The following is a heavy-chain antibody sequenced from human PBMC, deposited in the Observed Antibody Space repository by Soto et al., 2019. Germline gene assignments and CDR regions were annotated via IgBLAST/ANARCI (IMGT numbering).Heavy chain of an antibody. CDR1: GGTFSSYA. CDR2: IIPIFGTA. Sequence: SVKVSCKASGGTFSSYAISWVRQAPGQGLEWMGGIIPIFGTANYAQKFQGRVTITADESTSTAYMELSSLRSEDTAVYYCARDSVTIFGVVISSYYHYGMDVWGQGTTVTVSS. V-gene: IGHV1-69*13. D-gene: IGHD3-3*01. CDR3: ARDSVTIFGVVISSYYHYGMDV. J-gene: IGHJ6*02.